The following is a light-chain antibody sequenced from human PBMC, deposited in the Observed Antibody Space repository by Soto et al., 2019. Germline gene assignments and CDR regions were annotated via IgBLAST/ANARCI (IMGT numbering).Light chain of an antibody. CDR2: GAS. Sequence: ESVLTQSPGTLSLSPGERATLSCRASQRVTNDYLAWYQQKPGQAPRILIYGASNRPAGVPERFIGSGSGTDFTLTIDRLEPEDFAVYYCQQYGRFYVYSFGKGTRLEI. CDR1: QRVTNDY. J-gene: IGKJ2*03. CDR3: QQYGRFYVYS. V-gene: IGKV3-20*01.